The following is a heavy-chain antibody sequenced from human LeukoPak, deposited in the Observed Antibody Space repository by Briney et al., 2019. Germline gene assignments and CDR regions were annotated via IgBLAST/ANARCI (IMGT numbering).Heavy chain of an antibody. CDR2: IIPILGLA. Sequence: GSSVKVSCKASGGTFTNYAISWVRQAPGQGLEWMGRIIPILGLANYAQRFQGRVTITADTSTSTAYMELSSLRSDDTAVYYCARAGGCGAGSCYRSWGQGTLVTVSS. CDR3: ARAGGCGAGSCYRS. J-gene: IGHJ5*02. CDR1: GGTFTNYA. V-gene: IGHV1-69*04. D-gene: IGHD2-15*01.